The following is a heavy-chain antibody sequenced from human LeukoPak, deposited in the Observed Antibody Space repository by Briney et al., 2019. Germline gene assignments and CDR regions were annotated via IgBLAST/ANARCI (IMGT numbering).Heavy chain of an antibody. CDR1: GFTFSSHS. J-gene: IGHJ4*03. Sequence: GGSLRLSCAASGFTFSSHSLDWVRQAPGKGLEWVSSISSTSSYIYYADSVKGRFTISRDNARNSLYLQMNSLRAEDTAVYYCARVGDYSDYAPAYSGQGTLVTVSS. D-gene: IGHD4-11*01. CDR2: ISSTSSYI. V-gene: IGHV3-21*06. CDR3: ARVGDYSDYAPAY.